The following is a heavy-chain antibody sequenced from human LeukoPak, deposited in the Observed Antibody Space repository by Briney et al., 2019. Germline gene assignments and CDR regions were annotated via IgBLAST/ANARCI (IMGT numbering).Heavy chain of an antibody. CDR2: ISAYNGNT. CDR1: VYSFTSYG. D-gene: IGHD3-10*01. V-gene: IGHV1-18*01. J-gene: IGHJ4*02. Sequence: ASVKVSCKASVYSFTSYGISWVRQAPGQGLEWMGWISAYNGNTNYPQKLQGRVTMTTETSTSTAYMELRSLRSDDTAVYYCARDVPHYYGSGSYYKDWGQGTLVTVSS. CDR3: ARDVPHYYGSGSYYKD.